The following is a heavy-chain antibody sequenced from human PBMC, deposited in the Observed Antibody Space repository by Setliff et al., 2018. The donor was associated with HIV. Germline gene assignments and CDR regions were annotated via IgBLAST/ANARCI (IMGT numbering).Heavy chain of an antibody. CDR2: MYTSGNT. D-gene: IGHD6-19*01. CDR1: GAPISSYY. Sequence: SETLSLTCKVSGAPISSYYWNWIRQPPGKGLEWIGHMYTSGNTYYNPSLKSRVSISVDTSKRQFSLKLTSVTAGDSALYYCARRRGQKATGWYYFDFWGQGALVTVSS. V-gene: IGHV4-4*08. CDR3: ARRRGQKATGWYYFDF. J-gene: IGHJ4*02.